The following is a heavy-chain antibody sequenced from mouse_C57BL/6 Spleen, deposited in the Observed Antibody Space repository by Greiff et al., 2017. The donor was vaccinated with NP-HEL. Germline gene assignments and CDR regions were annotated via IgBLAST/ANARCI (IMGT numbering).Heavy chain of an antibody. CDR2: INPNHGGT. V-gene: IGHV1-18*01. D-gene: IGHD3-2*02. Sequence: VQLQQSGPELVKPGASVKIPCKASGYTFTDYNMDWVKQSHGKSLEWIGDINPNHGGTIYNQKFQGKATLTVDKSSSTAYMELRSLTSEDTAVYYCARKEGSGYLYYAMDYWGQGTSVTVSS. CDR1: GYTFTDYN. CDR3: ARKEGSGYLYYAMDY. J-gene: IGHJ4*01.